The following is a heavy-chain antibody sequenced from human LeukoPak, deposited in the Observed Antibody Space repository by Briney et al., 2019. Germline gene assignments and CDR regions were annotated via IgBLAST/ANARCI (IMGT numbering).Heavy chain of an antibody. V-gene: IGHV4-30-2*01. CDR3: ARSHCSGGSCYLPLDY. CDR2: IYHSGST. CDR1: GGSISSGGYS. J-gene: IGHJ4*02. D-gene: IGHD2-15*01. Sequence: PSETLSRTCAVSGGSISSGGYSWSWIRQPPGKGLEWIGYIYHSGSTYYNPSLKSRVTISVDRSKNQFSLKLSSVTAADTAVYYCARSHCSGGSCYLPLDYWGQGTLVTVSS.